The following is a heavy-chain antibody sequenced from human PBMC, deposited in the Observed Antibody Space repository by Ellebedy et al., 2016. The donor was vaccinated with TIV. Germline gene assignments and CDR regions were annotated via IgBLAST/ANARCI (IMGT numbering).Heavy chain of an antibody. V-gene: IGHV3-53*01. D-gene: IGHD3-22*01. J-gene: IGHJ4*02. CDR3: VSGISGYFPIFDY. CDR2: IYDGGST. CDR1: GLIVRDNY. Sequence: GESLKISCAVSGLIVRDNYMSWVRQAPGKGLEWVSVIYDGGSTYYADSVKGRFTISRDNSKNTLYLQMHSLRAEDTAVYYCVSGISGYFPIFDYWGQGTLVTVSS.